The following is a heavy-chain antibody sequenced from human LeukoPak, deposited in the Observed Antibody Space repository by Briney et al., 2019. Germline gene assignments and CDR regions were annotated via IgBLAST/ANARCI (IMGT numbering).Heavy chain of an antibody. CDR2: INSDGSST. Sequence: PGGSLRLSCAASGFTFSNYWMHWVRHAPGKGLVWVSRINSDGSSTTYADSVKGRFTISRDNAKNTLYLQMNSLRAEDTAVYYCARDRGPDFWSGYDYYYGMDVWGQGTTVTVSS. V-gene: IGHV3-74*01. CDR1: GFTFSNYW. D-gene: IGHD3-3*01. CDR3: ARDRGPDFWSGYDYYYGMDV. J-gene: IGHJ6*02.